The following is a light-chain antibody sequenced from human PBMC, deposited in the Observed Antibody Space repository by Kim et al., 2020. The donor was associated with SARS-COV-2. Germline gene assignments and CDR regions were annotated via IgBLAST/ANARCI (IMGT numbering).Light chain of an antibody. CDR1: QSVSDTY. Sequence: EIVLTQSPGTLSLFPGERATLSCRASQSVSDTYLAWYQQRPGQAPRLLIYGASSRATGIPDRFSGRGSGTDFTLTISRLEPEDFAVYYCQQLDNSGWTFGQGTKVDIK. V-gene: IGKV3-20*01. J-gene: IGKJ1*01. CDR3: QQLDNSGWT. CDR2: GAS.